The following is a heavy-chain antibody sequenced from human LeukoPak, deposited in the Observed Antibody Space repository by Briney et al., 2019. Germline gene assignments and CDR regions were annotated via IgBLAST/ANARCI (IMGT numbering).Heavy chain of an antibody. D-gene: IGHD6-13*01. CDR2: IYYSGST. CDR3: ARESSPDAFDI. J-gene: IGHJ3*02. Sequence: PSETLSLTCTVSGGSISSGGYYWSWIRQPPGKGLEWIGYIYYSGSTNYNPSLKSRVTISVDTSKNQFSLKLSSVTAADTAVYYCARESSPDAFDIWGQGTMVTVSS. V-gene: IGHV4-61*08. CDR1: GGSISSGGYY.